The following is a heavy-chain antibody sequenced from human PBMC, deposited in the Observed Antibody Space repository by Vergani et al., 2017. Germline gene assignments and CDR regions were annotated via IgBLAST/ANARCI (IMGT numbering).Heavy chain of an antibody. J-gene: IGHJ6*02. D-gene: IGHD6-19*01. CDR2: IYPDDSDT. CDR3: ARQVAVAGKWWGPYYYYGMDV. Sequence: EVPLVQSEAEVRKPGESLKISCKGSGYIFTTYWIAWVRQMPGRGLEWMGIIYPDDSDTRYSPSFQGQVTISVDKSISAAYLQWSSLKASDTAMYYCARQVAVAGKWWGPYYYYGMDVWGQGTTVTVSS. V-gene: IGHV5-51*01. CDR1: GYIFTTYW.